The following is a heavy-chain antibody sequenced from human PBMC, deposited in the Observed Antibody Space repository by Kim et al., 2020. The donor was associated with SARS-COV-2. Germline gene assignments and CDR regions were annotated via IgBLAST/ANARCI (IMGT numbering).Heavy chain of an antibody. CDR1: GFTFSSYG. CDR3: ARDSITMVRGVKFDY. D-gene: IGHD3-10*01. V-gene: IGHV3-33*05. Sequence: GGSLRLSCAASGFTFSSYGMHWVRQAPGKGLEWVAVISYDGSNKYYADSVKGRFTISRDNSKNTLYLQMNSLRAEDTAVYYCARDSITMVRGVKFDYWG. CDR2: ISYDGSNK. J-gene: IGHJ4*01.